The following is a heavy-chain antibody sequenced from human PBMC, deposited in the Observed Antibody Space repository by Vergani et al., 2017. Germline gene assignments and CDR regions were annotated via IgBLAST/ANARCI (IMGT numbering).Heavy chain of an antibody. V-gene: IGHV4-59*01. CDR1: GGSISSYY. J-gene: IGHJ6*02. CDR2: IYYSGST. CDR3: ARDWPLGADYYYYGMDV. Sequence: QVQLQESGPGLVKPSETLSLTCTVSGGSISSYYWSWIRQPPGKGLEWIGYIYYSGSTNYNPSLKSRVTISVDTSKNQFSLKLSSVTAADTALYYCARDWPLGADYYYYGMDVWGQGTTVTVSS. D-gene: IGHD6-25*01.